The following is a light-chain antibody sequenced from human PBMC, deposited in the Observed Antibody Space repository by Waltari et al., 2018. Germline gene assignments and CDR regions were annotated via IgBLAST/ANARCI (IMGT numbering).Light chain of an antibody. CDR3: QQYSRPPWT. Sequence: DIQMTQSPSTLSASVGDRVTITCRASQSINRWLAWYQQKPGRAPSLLIYKASTLEAGVPSRFSGSGSGTEFTLTISSLQPDDFAVYYCQQYSRPPWTFGQGNKVEVK. J-gene: IGKJ1*01. CDR2: KAS. CDR1: QSINRW. V-gene: IGKV1-5*03.